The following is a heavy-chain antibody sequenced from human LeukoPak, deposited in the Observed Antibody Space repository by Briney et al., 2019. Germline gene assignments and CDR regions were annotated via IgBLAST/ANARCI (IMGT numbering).Heavy chain of an antibody. CDR1: GNTFTSYY. CDR3: ARGGGRIAVAGMGNNWFDP. V-gene: IGHV1-46*01. Sequence: GASVKVSCKASGNTFTSYYMHWVRQAPGQGLEWMGIINPSGGSTSYAQKFQGRVTMTRDMSTSTVYMELSSLRSEDTAVYYCARGGGRIAVAGMGNNWFDPWGQGTLVTVAS. CDR2: INPSGGST. J-gene: IGHJ5*02. D-gene: IGHD6-19*01.